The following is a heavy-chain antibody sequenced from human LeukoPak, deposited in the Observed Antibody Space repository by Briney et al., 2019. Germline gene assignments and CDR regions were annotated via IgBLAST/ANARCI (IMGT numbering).Heavy chain of an antibody. Sequence: SETLSLTCTVSGGSISSYYWSWIRQPPGKGLEWIGSIYHSGSTYYNPSLKSRVTISVDTSKNQFSLKLSSVTAADTAVYYCARGGIAAAQRINWFDPWGQGTLVTVSS. J-gene: IGHJ5*02. CDR3: ARGGIAAAQRINWFDP. D-gene: IGHD6-13*01. CDR1: GGSISSYY. CDR2: IYHSGST. V-gene: IGHV4-59*08.